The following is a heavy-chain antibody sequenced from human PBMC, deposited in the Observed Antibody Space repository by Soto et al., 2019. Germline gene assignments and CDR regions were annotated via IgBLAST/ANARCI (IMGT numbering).Heavy chain of an antibody. D-gene: IGHD3-10*01. V-gene: IGHV1-18*01. J-gene: IGHJ6*02. CDR3: ASNYLYYYGSGNTNYYGMDV. Sequence: QVQLVQSGAEVKKPGASVKVSCKASGYTFTSYGISWVRQAPGQGLEWMGWISAYNGNTSYAQKLQGRVTMTTDTSTSTAYMELRSLRSDDTAVYYCASNYLYYYGSGNTNYYGMDVWGQGTTVTVSS. CDR1: GYTFTSYG. CDR2: ISAYNGNT.